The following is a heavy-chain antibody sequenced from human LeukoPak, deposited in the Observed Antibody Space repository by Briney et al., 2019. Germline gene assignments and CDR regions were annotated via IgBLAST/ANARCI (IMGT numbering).Heavy chain of an antibody. CDR1: GGSISSSSYS. D-gene: IGHD3-3*01. CDR3: ARPRQITIFGVVIAAEFDY. CDR2: IYYSGST. Sequence: SETLSLTCTVSGGSISSSSYSWGWIRQPPGKGLEWIGSIYYSGSTYYNPSLKSRVTISVDTSKNQFSLKLSSVTAADTAVYYCARPRQITIFGVVIAAEFDYWGQGTLVTVSS. V-gene: IGHV4-39*01. J-gene: IGHJ4*02.